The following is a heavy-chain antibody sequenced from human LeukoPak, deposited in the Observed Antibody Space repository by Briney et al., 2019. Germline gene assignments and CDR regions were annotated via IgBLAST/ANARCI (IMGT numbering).Heavy chain of an antibody. Sequence: GGSLRLSCAASGFTFSTYSMNWVRQAPGRGLEWLSYVNIGGTNTHYADSVKGRFTISRDNAKKSLYLEMNNLRAEDTAVYYCATDGAGFDTWGQGVLVTVSS. CDR3: ATDGAGFDT. J-gene: IGHJ5*02. CDR1: GFTFSTYS. CDR2: VNIGGTNT. V-gene: IGHV3-48*04.